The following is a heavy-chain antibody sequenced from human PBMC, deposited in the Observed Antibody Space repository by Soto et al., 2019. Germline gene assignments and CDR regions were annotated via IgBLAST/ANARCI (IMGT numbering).Heavy chain of an antibody. V-gene: IGHV4-34*01. Sequence: SETLSLTCAVYGGSFSGYYWSWIRQPPGKGLEWIGEINHSGSTNYNPSLKSRVTISVDTSKNQFSLKLSSVTAADTAVYYCAKAVEDYDFWSGYYYWFDPWGQGTLVTVSS. D-gene: IGHD3-3*01. CDR2: INHSGST. CDR3: AKAVEDYDFWSGYYYWFDP. J-gene: IGHJ5*02. CDR1: GGSFSGYY.